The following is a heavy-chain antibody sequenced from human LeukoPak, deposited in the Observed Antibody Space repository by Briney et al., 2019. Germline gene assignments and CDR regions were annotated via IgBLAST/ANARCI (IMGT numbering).Heavy chain of an antibody. CDR3: ARDPGGNYDFWSGFXXGDDY. CDR1: GFTFSSHA. D-gene: IGHD3-3*01. CDR2: ITGSGAST. Sequence: GGSLRLSCAASGFTFSSHAMGWVRQAPGKGLEWVSSITGSGASTYYGDSVKGRFTISRDNAKNSLYLQMNSLRAEDTAVYYCARDPGGNYDFWSGFXXGDDYWGQGTLVTVSS. J-gene: IGHJ4*02. V-gene: IGHV3-23*01.